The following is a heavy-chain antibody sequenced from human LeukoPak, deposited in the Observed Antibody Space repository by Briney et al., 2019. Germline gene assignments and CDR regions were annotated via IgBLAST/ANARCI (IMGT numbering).Heavy chain of an antibody. CDR3: ARGPGWGGSYYVVRSMGNWFDP. CDR2: INPNGGGT. J-gene: IGHJ5*02. CDR1: GYAFTGYY. Sequence: ASVKVSCKASGYAFTGYYMHWVRQAPGQGLEWMGRINPNGGGTNYAQKFQGRVTMTRDTSISTAYMELSRLRSDDTAVYYCARGPGWGGSYYVVRSMGNWFDPWGQGTLVTVSS. V-gene: IGHV1-2*06. D-gene: IGHD1-26*01.